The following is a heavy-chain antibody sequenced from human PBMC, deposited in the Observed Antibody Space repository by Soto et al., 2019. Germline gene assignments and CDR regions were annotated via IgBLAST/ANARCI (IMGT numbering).Heavy chain of an antibody. CDR2: IWYDGSNK. J-gene: IGHJ6*02. Sequence: QVQLVESGGGVVQPGRSLRLSCAASGFTFSSYGMHWVRQAPGKGLEWVAVIWYDGSNKYYADSVKGRFTISRDNSKNTLYLHMNSRRAEDTAVYYCARDRGGYCISPSCARRNYGMDVWGQGTTVTVSS. V-gene: IGHV3-33*01. D-gene: IGHD2-2*01. CDR3: ARDRGGYCISPSCARRNYGMDV. CDR1: GFTFSSYG.